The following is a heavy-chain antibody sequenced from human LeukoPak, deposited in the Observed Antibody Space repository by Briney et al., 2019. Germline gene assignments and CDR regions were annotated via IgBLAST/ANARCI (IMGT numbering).Heavy chain of an antibody. J-gene: IGHJ3*02. D-gene: IGHD3-22*01. CDR2: ISDNGGNT. CDR1: GFTFSIYG. V-gene: IGHV3-23*01. Sequence: GGSLRLSCAASGFTFSIYGMGWVRQAPGKGLEWVSSISDNGGNTYYADSAKGRFTISSDNSKNSLYLQMNSLRAEDTAVYYCARDHHRRLYDSQARNTFDIWGQGTMVTVSS. CDR3: ARDHHRRLYDSQARNTFDI.